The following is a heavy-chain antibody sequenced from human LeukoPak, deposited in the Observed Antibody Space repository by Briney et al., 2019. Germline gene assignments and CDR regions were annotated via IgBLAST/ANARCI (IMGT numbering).Heavy chain of an antibody. CDR1: GGSISSSSYY. J-gene: IGHJ3*02. CDR2: IYYSGST. CDR3: ARLAVAVNDAFDI. D-gene: IGHD6-19*01. Sequence: SETLSLTCTVSGGSISSSSYYWGWIRQPPGKGLEWIGSIYYSGSTYYNPSLKSRVTISVDTSKNQFSLKLSSVTAADTAVYYCARLAVAVNDAFDIWGQGTMVTVSS. V-gene: IGHV4-39*01.